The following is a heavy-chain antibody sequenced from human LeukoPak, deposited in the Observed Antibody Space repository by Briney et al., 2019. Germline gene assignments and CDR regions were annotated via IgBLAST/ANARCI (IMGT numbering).Heavy chain of an antibody. J-gene: IGHJ6*03. Sequence: SVKVSCKASGGTFSSYAISWLRQAPGQGLEWMGGIIPIFGTANYAQKFQGRVTITTDESTSTAYMELSSLRSEDTAVYYCARPSDSSGYYYYYYMDVWGKGTTVTVSS. CDR2: IIPIFGTA. V-gene: IGHV1-69*05. CDR3: ARPSDSSGYYYYYYMDV. D-gene: IGHD3-22*01. CDR1: GGTFSSYA.